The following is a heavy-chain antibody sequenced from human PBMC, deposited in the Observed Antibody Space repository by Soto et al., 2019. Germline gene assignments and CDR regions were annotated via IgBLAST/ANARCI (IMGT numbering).Heavy chain of an antibody. D-gene: IGHD5-12*01. V-gene: IGHV4-4*07. CDR1: GGSISCHS. CDR3: VRGRSYSDYDF. CDR2: IYPSGST. J-gene: IGHJ4*02. Sequence: SETLSLTCTVSGGSISCHSWIWIRQPAGKGLEWIGHIYPSGSTSYNPSLRSRVTMSLDTSSNQIFLNLTSVTAADTAVFYCVRGRSYSDYDFWRPGTLVTVSS.